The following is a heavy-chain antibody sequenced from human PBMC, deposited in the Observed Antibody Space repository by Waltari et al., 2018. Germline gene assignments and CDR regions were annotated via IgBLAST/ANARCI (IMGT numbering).Heavy chain of an antibody. D-gene: IGHD1-26*01. J-gene: IGHJ3*02. CDR3: ARVGGELQDAFDI. Sequence: EVQLVESGGGLVQPGGSLRLSCAASGFTFSSYEMNWVRQAPGKGLEWVSYISSSGSTIYYADSVKGRFTISRDNAKNSLYLQMNSLRAEDTAVYYCARVGGELQDAFDIWGQVTMVTVSS. CDR1: GFTFSSYE. V-gene: IGHV3-48*03. CDR2: ISSSGSTI.